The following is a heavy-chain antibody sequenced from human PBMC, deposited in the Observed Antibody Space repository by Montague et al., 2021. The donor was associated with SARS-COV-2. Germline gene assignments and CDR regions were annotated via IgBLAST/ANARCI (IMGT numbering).Heavy chain of an antibody. J-gene: IGHJ5*02. CDR3: ARGTTVSSSGYYTGWFDP. D-gene: IGHD3-3*01. CDR1: GGSIRSGIYY. V-gene: IGHV4-61*02. CDR2: IYTSGST. Sequence: TRSLTCTVSGGSIRSGIYYWSWIRQPAGKGLEWIGRIYTSGSTNYNPSLNSRVTISVDTSENQFSLKLSSVTAAGTAVYYCARGTTVSSSGYYTGWFDPWGQGTLVTVSS.